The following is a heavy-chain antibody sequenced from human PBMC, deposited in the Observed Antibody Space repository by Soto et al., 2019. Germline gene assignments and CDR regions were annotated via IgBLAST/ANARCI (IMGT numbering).Heavy chain of an antibody. J-gene: IGHJ4*02. Sequence: ASVKVSCKASGYTLTNYPIHWVRQAPGQRLEWLGWIYPGNANTKYSQKFQGRVTITRDTSATTAYMDLSSLRSEDTAVYYCARRVEIGYNFLDNWGQGTLVTVSS. CDR2: IYPGNANT. CDR3: ARRVEIGYNFLDN. V-gene: IGHV1-3*01. CDR1: GYTLTNYP. D-gene: IGHD5-12*01.